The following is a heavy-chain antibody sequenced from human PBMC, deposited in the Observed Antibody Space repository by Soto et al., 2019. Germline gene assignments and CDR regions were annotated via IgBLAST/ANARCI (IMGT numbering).Heavy chain of an antibody. Sequence: SLRLSCAASGFTFSSYGMHWVRQAPGKGLEWVAVIWYDGSNKYYADSVKGRFTISRDNSKNTLYLQMNSLRAEDTAVYYCARDLEGVITMVRGVLDYWGQGTLVTVSS. CDR1: GFTFSSYG. CDR2: IWYDGSNK. J-gene: IGHJ4*02. CDR3: ARDLEGVITMVRGVLDY. D-gene: IGHD3-10*01. V-gene: IGHV3-33*01.